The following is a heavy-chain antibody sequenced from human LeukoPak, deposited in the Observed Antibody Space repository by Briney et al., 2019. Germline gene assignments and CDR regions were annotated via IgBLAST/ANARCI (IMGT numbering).Heavy chain of an antibody. D-gene: IGHD3-22*01. CDR1: GFTFSSYS. CDR3: ARGGLYYYDSSGYYLFDY. CDR2: ISSSSSYI. J-gene: IGHJ4*02. V-gene: IGHV3-21*01. Sequence: PGGSLRLSCAASGFTFSSYSMNWDRQAPGKGLEWVSSISSSSSYIYYADSVKGRFTISRDNAKNSLYLQMNSLRAEDTAVYYCARGGLYYYDSSGYYLFDYWGQGTLVTVSS.